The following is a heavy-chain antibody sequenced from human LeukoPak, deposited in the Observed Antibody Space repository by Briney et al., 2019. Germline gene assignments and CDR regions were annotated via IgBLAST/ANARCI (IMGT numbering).Heavy chain of an antibody. CDR2: ISYDGSNK. CDR3: ARAPLGYSSGWQDY. CDR1: GFTFSSYA. Sequence: QPGRSLRLSCAASGFTFSSYAMHWVRQAPGKGLEWVAVISYDGSNKYYADSVKGRFTISRDNSKNTLYLQMNSLRAEDTAVYYCARAPLGYSSGWQDYWGQGTLVTVSS. V-gene: IGHV3-30-3*01. J-gene: IGHJ4*02. D-gene: IGHD6-19*01.